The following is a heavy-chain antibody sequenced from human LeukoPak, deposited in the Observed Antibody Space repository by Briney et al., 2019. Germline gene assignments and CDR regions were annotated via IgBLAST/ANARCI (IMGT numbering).Heavy chain of an antibody. CDR2: ICYDGSNK. CDR3: ARVGYDSSGYYTSYYYYGMDV. V-gene: IGHV3-33*08. CDR1: GFSFSGYA. Sequence: GGSLRLSCAASGFSFSGYAMHWVRQAPGKGLEWVAVICYDGSNKYYADSVKGRFTISRDNSKNTLYLQMNSLRAEDTAVYYCARVGYDSSGYYTSYYYYGMDVWGQGTTVTVSS. D-gene: IGHD3-22*01. J-gene: IGHJ6*02.